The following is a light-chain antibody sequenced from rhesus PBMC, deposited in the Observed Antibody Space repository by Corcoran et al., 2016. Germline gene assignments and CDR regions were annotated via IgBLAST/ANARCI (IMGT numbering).Light chain of an antibody. Sequence: TVVTQSPATLSLSPGERATLSCRASQSIETFLAWYQQKPGQPPRLLIYGASSRAPGIPDRFRGSGSGTDFTLTISSLEPEDVGIYYCQQSSDLWTFGQGTKGEIK. CDR1: QSIETF. CDR2: GAS. CDR3: QQSSDLWT. J-gene: IGKJ1*01. V-gene: IGKV3-24*04.